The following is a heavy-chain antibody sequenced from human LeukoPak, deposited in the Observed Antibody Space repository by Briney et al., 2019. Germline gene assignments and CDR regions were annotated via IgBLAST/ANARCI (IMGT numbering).Heavy chain of an antibody. Sequence: GGSLRLSCAASGFTFSSYSMNWVRQAPGKGLEGVSSISSSSSYIYYADSVKGRFTICRDNAKNSLYLQMNGLRAEDTAVYYCARRRHAYYYDSSGHCAYWGQGTLVTVSS. V-gene: IGHV3-21*01. D-gene: IGHD3-22*01. CDR1: GFTFSSYS. CDR3: ARRRHAYYYDSSGHCAY. J-gene: IGHJ4*01. CDR2: ISSSSSYI.